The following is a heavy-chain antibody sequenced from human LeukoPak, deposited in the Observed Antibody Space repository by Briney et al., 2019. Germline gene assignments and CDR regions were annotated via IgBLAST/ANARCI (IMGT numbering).Heavy chain of an antibody. J-gene: IGHJ5*02. CDR3: ARTSGYSYVFPNWFDP. CDR1: GGSISSYY. D-gene: IGHD5-18*01. Sequence: SETLSLTCTVSGGSISSYYWSWIRQPPGKGLEWIGRIYTSGSTNYNPSLKSRVTMSVDTSKNQFSLKLSSVTAADTAVYYCARTSGYSYVFPNWFDPWGQGTLVTVSS. CDR2: IYTSGST. V-gene: IGHV4-4*07.